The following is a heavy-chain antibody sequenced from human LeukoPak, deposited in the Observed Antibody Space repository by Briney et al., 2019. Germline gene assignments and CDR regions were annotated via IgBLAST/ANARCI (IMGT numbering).Heavy chain of an antibody. V-gene: IGHV3-33*01. CDR2: IWHDGSHK. J-gene: IGHJ4*02. CDR1: GFAFNTYA. Sequence: GGSLRLSCAASGFAFNTYAMHWVRQAPGQGLEWVALIWHDGSHKFYSNSVRGQFTISRDNSKNTVSLQMNNLRPEDTAVYYLAREIFCSGSYPDFWGQGTLDTVSS. D-gene: IGHD3-10*02. CDR3: AREIFCSGSYPDF.